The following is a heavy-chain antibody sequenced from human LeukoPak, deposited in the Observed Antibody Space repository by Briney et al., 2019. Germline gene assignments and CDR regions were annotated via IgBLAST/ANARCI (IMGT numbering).Heavy chain of an antibody. V-gene: IGHV3-53*01. Sequence: PGGSLRLSCAASGFTVSSNYMSWVRQAPGKGLEWVSVIYSGGSTYYADSVKGRFTISRDNSKNTLYLQMNSLRAEDTAVYYCARTGNPATGDYWGPATLVTVSS. CDR3: ARTGNPATGDY. CDR1: GFTVSSNY. J-gene: IGHJ4*02. CDR2: IYSGGST. D-gene: IGHD1-1*01.